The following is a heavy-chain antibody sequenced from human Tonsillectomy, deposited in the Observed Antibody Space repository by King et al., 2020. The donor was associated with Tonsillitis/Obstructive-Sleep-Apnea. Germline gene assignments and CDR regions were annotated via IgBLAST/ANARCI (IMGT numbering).Heavy chain of an antibody. D-gene: IGHD3-22*01. Sequence: VQLVESGGGVVQPGRSLRLSCAASGFIFSSYGMHWVRQVPGKGLEWVAVISYDGSNKYYAAYVKGRFTISRDNSKNTLDLQMNRLRAEETAVSYCVREGIYDSSGYADAFDIWGQGTLVTVSS. CDR2: ISYDGSNK. CDR1: GFIFSSYG. CDR3: VREGIYDSSGYADAFDI. V-gene: IGHV3-30*19. J-gene: IGHJ3*02.